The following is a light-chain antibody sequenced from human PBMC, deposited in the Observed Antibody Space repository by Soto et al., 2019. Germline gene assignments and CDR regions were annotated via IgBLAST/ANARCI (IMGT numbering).Light chain of an antibody. CDR2: DVN. CDR3: SSYTNSAPFYV. CDR1: STDVDGYDY. V-gene: IGLV2-14*03. Sequence: QSVLTQPASVSGSPGQSITISCTGASTDVDGYDYVSWYQQHPGQAPKLMIYDVNNRPSGVSYRFSGSKSGDTASLTISGLQAEDDADYYCSSYTNSAPFYVFGTGTKVTV. J-gene: IGLJ1*01.